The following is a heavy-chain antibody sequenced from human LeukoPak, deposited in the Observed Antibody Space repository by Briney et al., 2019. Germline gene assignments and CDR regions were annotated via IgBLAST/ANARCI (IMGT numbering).Heavy chain of an antibody. CDR3: ARGNYYDSSGYYIADYYYMDV. Sequence: SQTLSLTCTVSGGSISSGSYYWIWIRQPAGKGLEWIGRIYTSGSTNYNPSLKSRVTISVDTSKNQFFLKLSSVTAADTAVYYYARGNYYDSSGYYIADYYYMDVWGKGTTVTVSS. V-gene: IGHV4-61*02. CDR2: IYTSGST. D-gene: IGHD3-22*01. CDR1: GGSISSGSYY. J-gene: IGHJ6*03.